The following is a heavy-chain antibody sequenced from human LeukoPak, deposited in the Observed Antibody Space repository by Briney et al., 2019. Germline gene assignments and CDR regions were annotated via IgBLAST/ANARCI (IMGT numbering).Heavy chain of an antibody. J-gene: IGHJ4*02. D-gene: IGHD6-19*01. CDR2: ISWNSGSI. Sequence: GRSLRLSCAASGFTFDGYAMHWVRQAPGKGLEWVSGISWNSGSIGYADSVKGRFTISRDNAKNSLYLQMNSLRAEDTALYYCAKDRFSSGWSPFDYWGQGTLVTVSS. CDR1: GFTFDGYA. V-gene: IGHV3-9*01. CDR3: AKDRFSSGWSPFDY.